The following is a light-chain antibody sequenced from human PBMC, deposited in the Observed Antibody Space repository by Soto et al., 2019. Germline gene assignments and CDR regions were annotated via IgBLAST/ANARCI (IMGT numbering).Light chain of an antibody. CDR1: QSIFRW. CDR3: QQFSDNPYT. J-gene: IGKJ2*01. V-gene: IGKV1-5*01. Sequence: DIQMTQSPSTLSAFVGDRVTITCRASQSIFRWLAWYQQKPGKAPRLLIYDASTLEGGVPSRFTGSGSGTEFTLTITNLQPDDFATYYCQQFSDNPYTFGQGTKLEIK. CDR2: DAS.